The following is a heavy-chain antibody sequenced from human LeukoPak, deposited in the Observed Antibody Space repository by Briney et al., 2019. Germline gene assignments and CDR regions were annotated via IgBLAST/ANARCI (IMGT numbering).Heavy chain of an antibody. D-gene: IGHD2-2*02. V-gene: IGHV1-18*01. CDR2: ISAYNGNT. Sequence: ASVKVSCKASGYTFTSYGISWVRQAPGQGLEWMGWISAYNGNTNYAQTLQGRVTMTTDTSTSTAYMELRSLRSDDTAVYYCARPLYTNSPFDYWGQGTLVTVSS. J-gene: IGHJ4*02. CDR1: GYTFTSYG. CDR3: ARPLYTNSPFDY.